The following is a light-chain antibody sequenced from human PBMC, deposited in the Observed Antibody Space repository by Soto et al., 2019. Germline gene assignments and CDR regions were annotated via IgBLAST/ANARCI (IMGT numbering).Light chain of an antibody. J-gene: IGKJ1*01. CDR1: QSISSF. CDR3: QQYNSYSGR. CDR2: HAS. V-gene: IGKV1-5*01. Sequence: DIEMTQSPSTLSASVGDRVTITCRASQSISSFLAWYQQKQGKAPNLLIYHASSLESGVPSRLSGSGYGTEFTITISSMQNDDFATYYCQQYNSYSGRFGQGTKVDIK.